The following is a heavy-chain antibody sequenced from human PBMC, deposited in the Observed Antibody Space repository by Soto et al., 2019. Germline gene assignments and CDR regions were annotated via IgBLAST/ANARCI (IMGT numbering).Heavy chain of an antibody. J-gene: IGHJ6*02. D-gene: IGHD1-26*01. Sequence: EVQLVESGGGLFQPGGSLRLSCAASGFTVSSNYMSWVRQAPGKGLEWVSVIYSGGSTYYADSVKGRFTISRDNSKNTVHLQMNSLRAEDTAVYYCAREWELPNYYGMDVWGQGTTVTVSS. CDR3: AREWELPNYYGMDV. V-gene: IGHV3-53*01. CDR1: GFTVSSNY. CDR2: IYSGGST.